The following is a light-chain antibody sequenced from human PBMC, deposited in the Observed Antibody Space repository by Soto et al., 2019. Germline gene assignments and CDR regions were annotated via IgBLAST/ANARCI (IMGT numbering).Light chain of an antibody. Sequence: EIVLTQSPVTLSLSPGERATLSCRASRSFASSYLGWYQQKPGQAPRLLIYAASTRATGIPDRFSGSGSATDFTLTISRLEPEDFAVYYCQQYGSSPPITFGQGTRLEIK. V-gene: IGKV3-20*01. CDR2: AAS. J-gene: IGKJ5*01. CDR1: RSFASSY. CDR3: QQYGSSPPIT.